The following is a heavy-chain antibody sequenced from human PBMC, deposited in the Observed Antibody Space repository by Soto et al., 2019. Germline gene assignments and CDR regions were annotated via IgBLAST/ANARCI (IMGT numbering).Heavy chain of an antibody. D-gene: IGHD3-22*01. CDR1: GFTFSSYV. CDR2: IGGSGADT. V-gene: IGHV3-23*01. CDR3: AKRLAYSFDSYRLYFDC. Sequence: EVQLLESGGGLVQPGGSLRLSCAASGFTFSSYVMSWVRQAPGKGLEWVSTIGGSGADTYYADSVKGRFTISRDNSQNMLFLQMISLRAEDTAVYYCAKRLAYSFDSYRLYFDCWGQGTLVTVSS. J-gene: IGHJ4*02.